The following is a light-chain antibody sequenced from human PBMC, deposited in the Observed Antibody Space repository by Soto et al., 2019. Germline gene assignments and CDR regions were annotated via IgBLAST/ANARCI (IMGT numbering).Light chain of an antibody. J-gene: IGKJ1*01. V-gene: IGKV1-39*01. Sequence: DIQMTQSPSSLSASVGDRVTITCRASQSLRSYLNWYQQKPGKAPTLLIYAASSLHSGGPSRFSGSGSGTDFTLTISILQPEDFATYYCQQSYSTPWTFGQGTKVEIK. CDR2: AAS. CDR1: QSLRSY. CDR3: QQSYSTPWT.